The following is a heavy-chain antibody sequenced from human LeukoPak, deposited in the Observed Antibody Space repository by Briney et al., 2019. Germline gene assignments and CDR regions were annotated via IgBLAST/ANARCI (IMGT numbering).Heavy chain of an antibody. V-gene: IGHV3-30*02. D-gene: IGHD3-22*01. Sequence: PGGSMRLSCAASGFTFSSYGMHWVRQAPGKGLEWVAFIVYDGSDKYYADSVKGRFTISRDNSKTTLYLQMNSLRAEDTAVYYCAVPYYYDSNGYHDAFDIWGQGTMVTVSS. CDR2: IVYDGSDK. CDR1: GFTFSSYG. J-gene: IGHJ3*02. CDR3: AVPYYYDSNGYHDAFDI.